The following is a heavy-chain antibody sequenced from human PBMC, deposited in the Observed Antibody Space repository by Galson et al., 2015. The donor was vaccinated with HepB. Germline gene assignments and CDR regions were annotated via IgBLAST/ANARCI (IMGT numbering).Heavy chain of an antibody. V-gene: IGHV3-33*08. CDR1: GFKFSIYG. CDR2: IWYDGSNK. J-gene: IGHJ4*02. D-gene: IGHD4-23*01. Sequence: SLRLSCAASGFKFSIYGMEWVRQAPGKGLEWVAGIWYDGSNKKYADSVKGRFTISRDNSQNTLYLQMNSLRVEETAVYYCARGPMGKTRAPLDYWGQGTLVTVSP. CDR3: ARGPMGKTRAPLDY.